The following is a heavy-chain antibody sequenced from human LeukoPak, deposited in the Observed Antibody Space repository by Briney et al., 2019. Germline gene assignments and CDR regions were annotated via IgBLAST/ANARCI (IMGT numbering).Heavy chain of an antibody. V-gene: IGHV4-34*01. J-gene: IGHJ4*02. CDR2: INHSGST. Sequence: PSETLSLTCAVYGGSFSGYYWSWIRQPPGKGLEWIGEINHSGSTNYNPSLKSRVTISVDTSKNQFSLKLSSVTAADTAVYYCARGRRYYDSSDYIDYWGQGTLVTVSS. CDR1: GGSFSGYY. D-gene: IGHD3-22*01. CDR3: ARGRRYYDSSDYIDY.